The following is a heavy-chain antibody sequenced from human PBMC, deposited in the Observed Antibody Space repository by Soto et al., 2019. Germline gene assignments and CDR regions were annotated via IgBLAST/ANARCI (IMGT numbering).Heavy chain of an antibody. CDR2: IWYDGSNK. Sequence: QVQLVESGGGVVQPGRSLRLSCAASGFTFSSYGMHWVRQAPGKGLEWVAVIWYDGSNKYYADSVKGRFTISRDNSKNTLYLQMNSLRAEDTAVYYCARDRDCTNGVCYSDAFDIWGQGTMVTVSS. V-gene: IGHV3-33*01. D-gene: IGHD2-8*01. CDR3: ARDRDCTNGVCYSDAFDI. J-gene: IGHJ3*02. CDR1: GFTFSSYG.